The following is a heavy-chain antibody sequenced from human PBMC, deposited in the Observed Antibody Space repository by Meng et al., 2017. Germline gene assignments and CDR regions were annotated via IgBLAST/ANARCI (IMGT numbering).Heavy chain of an antibody. J-gene: IGHJ6*02. CDR2: IYSGGST. V-gene: IGHV3-53*04. CDR3: ARDLVLSSSWDPYYYYGMDV. Sequence: GESLKISCAASGFTFSNAWMSWVRQAPGKGLEWVSVIYSGGSTYYADSVKGRFTISRHNSKNTLYLQMNSLGAEDTAVYYCARDLVLSSSWDPYYYYGMDVWGQGTTVTVSS. CDR1: GFTFSNAW. D-gene: IGHD6-13*01.